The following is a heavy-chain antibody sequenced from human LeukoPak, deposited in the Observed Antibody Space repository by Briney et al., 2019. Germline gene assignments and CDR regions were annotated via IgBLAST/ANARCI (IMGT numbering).Heavy chain of an antibody. CDR3: ARGSCSGGSCYHGLDY. CDR2: IYYNGIT. Sequence: SETLSLTCTVSGGSILGSTYYWSWIRQPPGKGLEWIGYIYYNGITNYKSSLKSRVTISIDTSKNQFSLKLSSVTAADTAVYYCARGSCSGGSCYHGLDYWGQGTLVTVSS. J-gene: IGHJ4*02. CDR1: GGSILGSTYY. D-gene: IGHD2-15*01. V-gene: IGHV4-61*01.